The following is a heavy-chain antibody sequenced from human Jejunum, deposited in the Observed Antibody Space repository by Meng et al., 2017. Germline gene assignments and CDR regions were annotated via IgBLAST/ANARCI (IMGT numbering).Heavy chain of an antibody. CDR2: VSSYVNNK. J-gene: IGHJ4*02. CDR3: AKDGGVGFTDFDY. V-gene: IGHV3-30*01. D-gene: IGHD3-16*01. CDR1: GFTFASSA. Sequence: GESLKISCVASGFTFASSAMHWVRQAPGKGLEWVTVVSSYVNNKYYADSVKGRFTISRDNSKNTLFLEMNSLRPEDTAVYYCAKDGGVGFTDFDYWSQGTQVTVSS.